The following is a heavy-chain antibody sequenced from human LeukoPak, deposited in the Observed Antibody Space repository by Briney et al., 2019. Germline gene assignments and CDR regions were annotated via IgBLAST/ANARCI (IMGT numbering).Heavy chain of an antibody. Sequence: PSETLSLTCTVSGGPISSNYWSWIRQPPGKGLEWITYSSYTGSTNYNPSLKSRVTISVDTSKNQFSLRLRSVTAADTAVYYCARFIPSSGIDPWGQGTLVTVSS. CDR3: ARFIPSSGIDP. D-gene: IGHD3-10*02. J-gene: IGHJ5*02. V-gene: IGHV4-59*01. CDR2: SSYTGST. CDR1: GGPISSNY.